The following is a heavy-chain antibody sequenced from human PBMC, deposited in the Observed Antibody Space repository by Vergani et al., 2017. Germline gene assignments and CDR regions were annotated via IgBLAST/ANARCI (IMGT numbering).Heavy chain of an antibody. CDR2: ISYDGSNK. V-gene: IGHV3-30-3*01. J-gene: IGHJ6*02. D-gene: IGHD3-10*01. CDR1: GFTFSSYA. CDR3: AREAYVGSGSYIGGMDV. Sequence: VQLVESGGGVVQPGRSLRLSCAASGFTFSSYAMHWVRQAPGKGLEWVAVISYDGSNKYYADSVKGRFTISRDNSKNTLYLQMNSLRAEDTAVYYCAREAYVGSGSYIGGMDVWGQGTTVTVSS.